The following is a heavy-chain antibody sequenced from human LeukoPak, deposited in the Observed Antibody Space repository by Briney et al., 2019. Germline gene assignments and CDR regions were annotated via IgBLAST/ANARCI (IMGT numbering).Heavy chain of an antibody. J-gene: IGHJ3*02. CDR3: ARDIAPLMSYAFDM. CDR2: INHSGST. V-gene: IGHV4-34*01. Sequence: SETLPLTCAVYGGSFSGYYWSWIRQPPGKGLEWIGEINHSGSTNYNPSLKSRVTISVDTSKNQFSLTLSPVTAADTAVYYCARDIAPLMSYAFDMWGQGTMVPVSS. CDR1: GGSFSGYY. D-gene: IGHD3-16*02.